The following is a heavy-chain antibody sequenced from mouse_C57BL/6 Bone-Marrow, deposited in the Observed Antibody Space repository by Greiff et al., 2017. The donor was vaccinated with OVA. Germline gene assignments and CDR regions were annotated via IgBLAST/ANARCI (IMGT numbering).Heavy chain of an antibody. D-gene: IGHD2-2*01. Sequence: VQLQQSGAELARPGASVKLSCKASGYTFTSYGISWVKQRTGQGLEWIGEIYPRSGNTYYNEKFKGKATLTADKSSSTAYMELRSLTSEDSAVYFCASGGLRRAWCAYWGQGTLVTVSA. J-gene: IGHJ3*01. V-gene: IGHV1-81*01. CDR2: IYPRSGNT. CDR3: ASGGLRRAWCAY. CDR1: GYTFTSYG.